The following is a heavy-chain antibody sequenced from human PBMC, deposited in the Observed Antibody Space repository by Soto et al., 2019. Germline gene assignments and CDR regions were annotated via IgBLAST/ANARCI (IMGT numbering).Heavy chain of an antibody. V-gene: IGHV3-23*01. Sequence: SGGSLRLSCVVSGRTFRRYAMSWVRQAPGKGLEWVSGISGGGAGTYYADSVKGRFTISRDPSTTTLFLDMYSLGAEDTAIYYCAKGRKPDHDDGLCAFDSWGQGVLVTVSS. J-gene: IGHJ4*02. CDR2: ISGGGAGT. D-gene: IGHD3-3*01. CDR1: GRTFRRYA. CDR3: AKGRKPDHDDGLCAFDS.